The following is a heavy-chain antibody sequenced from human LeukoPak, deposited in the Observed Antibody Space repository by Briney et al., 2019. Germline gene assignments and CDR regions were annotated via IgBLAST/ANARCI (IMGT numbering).Heavy chain of an antibody. CDR1: GFTFSSYG. J-gene: IGHJ2*01. V-gene: IGHV3-30*18. Sequence: PGRSLRLSCAASGFTFSSYGMHWVRQAPGKGLEWVAVISYDGSNKYYVDSLKGRFTISRDNSKNTLYLQMNSLRAEDTAVYYCAKGYIIVGRQWYLDLWGRGTLVGVSS. CDR3: AKGYIIVGRQWYLDL. D-gene: IGHD2-2*01. CDR2: ISYDGSNK.